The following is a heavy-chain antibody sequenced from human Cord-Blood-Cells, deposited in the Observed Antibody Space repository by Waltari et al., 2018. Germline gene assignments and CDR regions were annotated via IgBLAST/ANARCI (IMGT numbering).Heavy chain of an antibody. CDR1: GGTFSSYA. CDR2: IIPIFGTA. D-gene: IGHD2-15*01. J-gene: IGHJ5*02. Sequence: QVQLVQSGAEVKKPGSSVQVSCKASGGTFSSYAISWVRQAPRQGLEWMGGIIPIFGTANYAQKFQGRVTITADKSTSTAYMELSSLRSEDTAVYYCASGYCSGGSCYSWFDPWGQGTLVTVSS. CDR3: ASGYCSGGSCYSWFDP. V-gene: IGHV1-69*06.